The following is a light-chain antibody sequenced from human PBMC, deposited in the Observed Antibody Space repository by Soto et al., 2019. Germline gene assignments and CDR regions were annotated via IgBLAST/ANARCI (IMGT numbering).Light chain of an antibody. V-gene: IGKV3-20*01. Sequence: EIVLTQSPDTLSLSPGERATLSCRATKRIVSNYLSWYQQKPGQAPRLLVYGASTRSSGIPDRFSGSGSGTDFTLTISRLEPDDFAVYYCQQYDFSSYTFGQGTKVESK. CDR2: GAS. J-gene: IGKJ2*01. CDR3: QQYDFSSYT. CDR1: KRIVSNY.